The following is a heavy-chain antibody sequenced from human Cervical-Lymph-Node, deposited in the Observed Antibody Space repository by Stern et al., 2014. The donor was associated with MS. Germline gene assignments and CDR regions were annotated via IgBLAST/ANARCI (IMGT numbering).Heavy chain of an antibody. CDR1: GGSVSSYV. V-gene: IGHV1-69*01. J-gene: IGHJ6*02. CDR3: ARAVVTPPDYGMDV. Sequence: VQLLESGAEVKKPGSSVKVSCKATGGSVSSYVINWVRQAPGQVLEWMGGIIPVFGTANHAQKFHGRVTITADASTSTAYMELSSLRSEDTAVYYCARAVVTPPDYGMDVWGQGTTVTVSS. CDR2: IIPVFGTA. D-gene: IGHD3-22*01.